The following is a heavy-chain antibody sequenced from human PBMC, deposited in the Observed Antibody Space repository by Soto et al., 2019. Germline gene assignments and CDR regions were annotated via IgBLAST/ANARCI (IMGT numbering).Heavy chain of an antibody. D-gene: IGHD6-19*01. CDR2: ISYDGSNK. CDR1: GFTFSSYA. J-gene: IGHJ4*02. Sequence: LRLSCAASGFTFSSYAMHWVRQAPGKGLEWVAVISYDGSNKYYADSVKGRFTISRDNSKNTLYLQMNSLRAEDTAVYYCARASRRIAVAGIDYWGQGTLVTVSS. CDR3: ARASRRIAVAGIDY. V-gene: IGHV3-30-3*01.